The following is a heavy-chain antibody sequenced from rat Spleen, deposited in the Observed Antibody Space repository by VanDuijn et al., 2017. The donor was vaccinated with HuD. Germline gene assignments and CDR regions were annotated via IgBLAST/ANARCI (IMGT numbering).Heavy chain of an antibody. CDR1: GFTFSNYY. CDR2: ISTGGGST. J-gene: IGHJ2*01. CDR3: VRQDTSGYSNWFAY. V-gene: IGHV5-25*01. Sequence: EVQLVESGGGLVQPGRSLKLSCAASGFTFSNYYMAWVRQAPTKGLEWVAYISTGGGSTYYRDSVKGRFTISRDNAKSTLYFLMDSLRSEDTATYYCVRQDTSGYSNWFAYWGQGVMVTVSS. D-gene: IGHD4-3*01.